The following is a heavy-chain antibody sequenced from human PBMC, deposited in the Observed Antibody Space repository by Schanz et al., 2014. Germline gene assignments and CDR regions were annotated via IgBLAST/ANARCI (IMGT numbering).Heavy chain of an antibody. V-gene: IGHV1-18*01. CDR2: ISVCNGNT. CDR1: GYIFINSG. CDR3: ARDAADFYDILTEEDY. D-gene: IGHD3-9*01. Sequence: QIQLVQSGPEVKKPGATVKVSCKASGYIFINSGIRWVRQAPGQGHEWMGWISVCNGNTKYPQKLQVRVPMTTDTATSTAYMYLRSLRSDDTAMYYCARDAADFYDILTEEDYWGQGTLVTVSS. J-gene: IGHJ4*02.